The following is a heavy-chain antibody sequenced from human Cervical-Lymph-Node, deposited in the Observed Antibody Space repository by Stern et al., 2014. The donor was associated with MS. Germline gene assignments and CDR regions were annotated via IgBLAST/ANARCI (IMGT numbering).Heavy chain of an antibody. CDR2: INPYGGST. J-gene: IGHJ4*02. V-gene: IGHV1-46*01. D-gene: IGHD3/OR15-3a*01. Sequence: QVQLVQSGAEVKEPGASVKVSCKASGYTFGSYYIHWGRQAPGQGLEWMGIINPYGGSTTYAQKFQGRVTMTTDTPTSTVHMELSSLRSNDTAVYYCARGRYLDSPFDFWGQGTPVTASS. CDR1: GYTFGSYY. CDR3: ARGRYLDSPFDF.